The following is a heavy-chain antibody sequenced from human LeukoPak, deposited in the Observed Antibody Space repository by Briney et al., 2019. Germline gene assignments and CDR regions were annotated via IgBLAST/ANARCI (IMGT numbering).Heavy chain of an antibody. Sequence: GSLRLSCAASGFTFSSYAMSWVRQAPGKGLEWIGSIYYSGSTYYNPSLKSRVTISVDTSKNQFSLKLSSVTAADTAVYYCARQSITSGWYYFDYWGQGTLVTVSS. V-gene: IGHV4-39*01. CDR1: GFTFSSYA. J-gene: IGHJ4*02. D-gene: IGHD6-19*01. CDR2: IYYSGST. CDR3: ARQSITSGWYYFDY.